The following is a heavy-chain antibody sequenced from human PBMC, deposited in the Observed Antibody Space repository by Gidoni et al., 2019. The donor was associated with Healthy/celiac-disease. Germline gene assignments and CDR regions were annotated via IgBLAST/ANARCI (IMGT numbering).Heavy chain of an antibody. V-gene: IGHV3-30-3*01. D-gene: IGHD6-13*01. Sequence: SGVTFRSYAMHWVRQAPGKGLEWVAVISYDGSNKYYADSVKGRFTISRDNSKNTLYLQMHSLRAEDTAVYYCTGIGAAVSSPFDYWGQGTLVTVSS. CDR2: ISYDGSNK. J-gene: IGHJ4*02. CDR3: TGIGAAVSSPFDY. CDR1: GVTFRSYA.